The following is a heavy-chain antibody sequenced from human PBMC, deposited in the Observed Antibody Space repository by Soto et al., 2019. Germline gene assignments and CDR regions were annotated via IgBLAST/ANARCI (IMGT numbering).Heavy chain of an antibody. D-gene: IGHD3-10*01. CDR2: IYHSGST. V-gene: IGHV4-30-2*01. CDR3: ARHNYGSGSIYIDY. J-gene: IGHJ4*02. CDR1: GGSISSGGYS. Sequence: SETLSLTCAVSGGSISSGGYSWSWIRQPPGKGLEWIGYIYHSGSTYYNPSLKSRVTISVDTSKNQFSLKLNSMTATDTAVYYCARHNYGSGSIYIDYWGQGTLVTVSS.